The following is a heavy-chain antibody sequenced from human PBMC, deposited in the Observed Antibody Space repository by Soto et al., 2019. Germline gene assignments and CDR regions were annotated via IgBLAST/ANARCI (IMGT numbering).Heavy chain of an antibody. J-gene: IGHJ4*02. CDR1: GGSISSSGYY. CDR2: IYYSGST. V-gene: IGHV4-39*07. Sequence: SETLSLTCTVSGGSISSSGYYWGWIRQPPGKGLEWIGSIYYSGSTNYNPSLKSRVTISVDTSKNQFSLKLSSVTAADTAVYYCARDLNAVYLGQGIPVTVSS. CDR3: ARDLNAVY.